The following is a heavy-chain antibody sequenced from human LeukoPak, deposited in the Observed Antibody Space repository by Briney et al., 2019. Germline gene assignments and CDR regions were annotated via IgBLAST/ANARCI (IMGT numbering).Heavy chain of an antibody. V-gene: IGHV3-48*01. CDR1: GFTFSTYS. J-gene: IGHJ4*02. D-gene: IGHD3-22*01. Sequence: GGSLRLACAASGFTFSTYSMNWVRQAPGKGLEWVSYIGSSSTSIYYADSVKGRFTISRDNAKNSLYLQMNSLRAEDTAVYYCARDRDYYETSGYYLTFFDSWGQGTLVTVSS. CDR3: ARDRDYYETSGYYLTFFDS. CDR2: IGSSSTSI.